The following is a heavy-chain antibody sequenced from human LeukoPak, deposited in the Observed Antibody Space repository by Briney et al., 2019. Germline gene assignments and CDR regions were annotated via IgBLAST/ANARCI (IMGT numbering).Heavy chain of an antibody. Sequence: GGSLRLSCAASGFTFSSYAMSWVRQAPGKGLEWVSGIRGSDRSTYYADSVKGRFIISRDNSKNTLYLQMNSLRAEDTAVYYCAKDYLYDYVWGSSLPDYWGLGTLVTVSS. CDR1: GFTFSSYA. CDR2: IRGSDRST. J-gene: IGHJ4*02. V-gene: IGHV3-23*01. D-gene: IGHD3-16*01. CDR3: AKDYLYDYVWGSSLPDY.